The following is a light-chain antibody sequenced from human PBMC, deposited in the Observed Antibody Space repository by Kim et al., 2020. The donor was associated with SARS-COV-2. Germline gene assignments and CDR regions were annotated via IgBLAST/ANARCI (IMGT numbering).Light chain of an antibody. CDR1: QSISTW. V-gene: IGKV1-5*01. Sequence: GDTVIITCRASQSISTWLAWYQQKPGKAPKLLIYDASRLESGVPLRFSGSGSGTEFTLTISGLQPDDFATYYCQQYRSYWTFGQGTKV. CDR3: QQYRSYWT. CDR2: DAS. J-gene: IGKJ1*01.